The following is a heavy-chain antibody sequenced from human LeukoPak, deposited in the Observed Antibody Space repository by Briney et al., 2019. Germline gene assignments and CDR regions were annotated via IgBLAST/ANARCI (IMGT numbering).Heavy chain of an antibody. J-gene: IGHJ6*02. V-gene: IGHV3-23*01. Sequence: GGSLRLSCAASGFAFSSYAMSWVRQAPGKGLEWVSAISGSGGSTYYADSVKGRFTISRDNSKNTLYLQMNSLRAEDTAVYYCAKGLGYCSGGSCYKGHYYYYGMDVWGQGTTVTVSS. CDR1: GFAFSSYA. D-gene: IGHD2-15*01. CDR2: ISGSGGST. CDR3: AKGLGYCSGGSCYKGHYYYYGMDV.